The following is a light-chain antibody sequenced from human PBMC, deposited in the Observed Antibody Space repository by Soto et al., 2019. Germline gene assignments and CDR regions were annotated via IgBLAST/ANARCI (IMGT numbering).Light chain of an antibody. J-gene: IGKJ3*01. Sequence: DIQLTQSPSFLSASVGDRVTITCRASQGISSFLAWYQQKPGKAPKLLIYAASTLQGGVPSRFSGSGSGTEFTLTISSLQPEDFATYYCQQLNSYPLFTFGPGTKVDIK. CDR1: QGISSF. CDR3: QQLNSYPLFT. CDR2: AAS. V-gene: IGKV1-9*01.